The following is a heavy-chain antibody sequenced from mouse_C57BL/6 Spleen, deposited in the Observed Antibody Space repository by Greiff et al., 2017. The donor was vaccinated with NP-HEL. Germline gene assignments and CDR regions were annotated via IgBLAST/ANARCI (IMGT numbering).Heavy chain of an antibody. CDR2: IDPENGDT. J-gene: IGHJ4*01. CDR3: TPRYAMDY. V-gene: IGHV14-4*01. CDR1: GFNIKDDY. Sequence: VHVKQSGAELVRPGASVKLSCTASGFNIKDDYMHWVKQRPEQGLEWIGWIDPENGDTEYASKFQGKATITADTSSNTAYLQLSSLTSEDTAGYYFTPRYAMDYWGQGTSVTVSS.